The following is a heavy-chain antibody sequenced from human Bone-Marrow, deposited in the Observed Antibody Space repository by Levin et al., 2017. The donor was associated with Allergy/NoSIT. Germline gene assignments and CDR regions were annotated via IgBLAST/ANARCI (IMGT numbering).Heavy chain of an antibody. CDR2: ISYGGKSK. D-gene: IGHD3-22*01. J-gene: IGHJ6*02. V-gene: IGHV3-30*03. CDR3: ARDDSVTVIQNQHFGMDV. CDR1: GFTFSNYF. Sequence: GESLKISCAASGFTFSNYFIHWVRQAPGKGLEWVAVISYGGKSKYYADSVQGRFTISRDNSKNTLYLQMDSLRAEDTAVYYCARDDSVTVIQNQHFGMDVWGQGTTVIVSS.